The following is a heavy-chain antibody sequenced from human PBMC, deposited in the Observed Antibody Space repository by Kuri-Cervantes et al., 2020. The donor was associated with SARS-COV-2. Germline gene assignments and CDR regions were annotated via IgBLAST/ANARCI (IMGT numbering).Heavy chain of an antibody. V-gene: IGHV3-48*01. D-gene: IGHD5-18*01. CDR2: ISSSSSTI. CDR3: ARDPDITMPPDAFDI. CDR1: GFTFDDYG. Sequence: GGSLRLSCAASGFTFDDYGMSWVRQAPGKGLEWVSYISSSSSTIYYAESVRGRFTISRDNVKNSLYLQMNSLRAEDTAVYYCARDPDITMPPDAFDIWGHGTMVTVSS. J-gene: IGHJ3*02.